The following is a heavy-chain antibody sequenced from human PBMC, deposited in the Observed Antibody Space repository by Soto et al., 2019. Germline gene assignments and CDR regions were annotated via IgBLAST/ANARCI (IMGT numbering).Heavy chain of an antibody. CDR1: GYTFTGYY. CDR3: ARNYGSGTYNWFDP. D-gene: IGHD3-10*01. V-gene: IGHV1-2*02. Sequence: ASVKVSCKASGYTFTGYYMHWVRQAPGQGLEWMGWINPNSGGTNYAQKFQGRVTMTRDTSISTAYMELSRLRSDDTAVYYCARNYGSGTYNWFDPWGQGTLVNVSS. CDR2: INPNSGGT. J-gene: IGHJ5*02.